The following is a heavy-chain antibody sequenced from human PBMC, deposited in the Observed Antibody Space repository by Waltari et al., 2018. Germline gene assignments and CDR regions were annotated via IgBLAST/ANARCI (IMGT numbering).Heavy chain of an antibody. D-gene: IGHD6-13*01. CDR1: GGSISSAPYS. Sequence: QLQLQESGPRLVKPSETLSLACAVSGGSISSAPYSWAWIRQPPGKGLEWIVAMYDRGSAYYNSSLRGRVTVSVDTSRNQISLKVASVTAADTAVYYCARHNRRPLGVGWFDPWGQGTLVTVSS. CDR2: MYDRGSA. CDR3: ARHNRRPLGVGWFDP. J-gene: IGHJ5*02. V-gene: IGHV4-39*01.